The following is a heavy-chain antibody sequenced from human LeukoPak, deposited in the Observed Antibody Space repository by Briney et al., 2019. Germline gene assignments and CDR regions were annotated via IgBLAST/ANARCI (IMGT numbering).Heavy chain of an antibody. CDR2: IKHDGTEK. D-gene: IGHD3-10*01. Sequence: GGSLRLSCAASEFSFSSYWMTWVRQAPGKGLEWVANIKHDGTEKNYVDSVKGRFTISRDNAKRSLFLQMNYLRAEDTAVYYCVRDYYDSGSFYYYFDFWGQGTLVTVSS. V-gene: IGHV3-7*03. CDR3: VRDYYDSGSFYYYFDF. J-gene: IGHJ4*02. CDR1: EFSFSSYW.